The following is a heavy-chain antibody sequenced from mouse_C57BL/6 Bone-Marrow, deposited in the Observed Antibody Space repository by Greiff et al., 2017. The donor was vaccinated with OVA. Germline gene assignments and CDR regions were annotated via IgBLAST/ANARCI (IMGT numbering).Heavy chain of an antibody. CDR3: ARYYDGYYVRY. V-gene: IGHV1-81*01. D-gene: IGHD2-3*01. Sequence: QVQLQQSGAEPARPGASVKLSCKASGYTFTSYGISWVKQRTGQGLEWIGEIYPRSGNTYYNEKFKGKDTLTADKSSSTAYMELRSLTSEDSAVYFCARYYDGYYVRYWGQGTTLTVSS. CDR1: GYTFTSYG. CDR2: IYPRSGNT. J-gene: IGHJ2*01.